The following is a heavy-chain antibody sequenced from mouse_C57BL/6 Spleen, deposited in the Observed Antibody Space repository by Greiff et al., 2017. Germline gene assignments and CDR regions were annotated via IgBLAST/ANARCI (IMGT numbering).Heavy chain of an antibody. V-gene: IGHV2-5*01. D-gene: IGHD2-5*01. CDR3: AKEPYSNYAWFAY. Sequence: VQLQQSGPGLVQPSQSLSITCTVSGFSLTSYGVHWVRQSPGKGLEWLGVIWRGGSTDYNAAFMSRLSITKDNSKSQVFFKMNSLQADDTAIYYCAKEPYSNYAWFAYWGQGTLVTVSA. J-gene: IGHJ3*01. CDR1: GFSLTSYG. CDR2: IWRGGST.